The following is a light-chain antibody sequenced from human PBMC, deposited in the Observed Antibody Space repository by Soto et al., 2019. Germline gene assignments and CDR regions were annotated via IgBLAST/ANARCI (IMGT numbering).Light chain of an antibody. CDR2: DAS. V-gene: IGKV3-11*01. Sequence: EIVLTQSPATLSLSPGERATLSCRASQSVSSYLAWYQQKPGQAPRLLIYDASNRATGIPARFSGSGSGTDFTLTISSLEPEDSALYYCQQRSNWITFGQGTLLEI. CDR1: QSVSSY. CDR3: QQRSNWIT. J-gene: IGKJ5*01.